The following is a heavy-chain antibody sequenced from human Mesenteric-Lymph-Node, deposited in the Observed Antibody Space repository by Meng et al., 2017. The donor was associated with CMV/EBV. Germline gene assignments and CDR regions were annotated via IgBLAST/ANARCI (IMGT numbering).Heavy chain of an antibody. J-gene: IGHJ6*02. CDR2: IYYSGST. Sequence: GSLRLSCTVSGGSISSYYWSWIRQPPGKGLEWIGYIYYSGSTNYNPSLKSRVTISVDTSKNQFSLKLSSVTAADTAVYYCARARGYCSSTSCYAYYYYYGMDVWGQGTTVTVSS. V-gene: IGHV4-59*01. CDR1: GGSISSYY. CDR3: ARARGYCSSTSCYAYYYYYGMDV. D-gene: IGHD2-2*01.